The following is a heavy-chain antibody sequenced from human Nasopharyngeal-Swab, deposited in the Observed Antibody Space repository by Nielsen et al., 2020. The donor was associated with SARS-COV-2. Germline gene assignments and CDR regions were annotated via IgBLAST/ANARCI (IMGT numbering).Heavy chain of an antibody. CDR3: ARGGEYCSGGSCYLNYYYGMDV. V-gene: IGHV1-18*01. Sequence: ASVKVSCKASGYTFTSYCISWVRQAPGQGLEWMGWISAYNGNTNYAQKLQGRVTMTTDTSTSTAYMELRSLRSDDTAVYYCARGGEYCSGGSCYLNYYYGMDVWGQGTTVTVSS. CDR1: GYTFTSYC. CDR2: ISAYNGNT. J-gene: IGHJ6*02. D-gene: IGHD2-15*01.